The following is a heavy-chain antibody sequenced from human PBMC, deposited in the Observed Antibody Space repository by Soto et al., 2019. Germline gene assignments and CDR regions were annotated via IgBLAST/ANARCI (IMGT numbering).Heavy chain of an antibody. CDR2: IDPSDSYT. CDR3: ARLNSRASGSYYNVAY. D-gene: IGHD3-10*01. J-gene: IGHJ4*02. CDR1: GYAFTSYW. V-gene: IGHV5-10-1*01. Sequence: EVQLVQSGAEVKKPGESLRISCKGSGYAFTSYWISWVRQMPGKGLEWMGMIDPSDSYTNYSPSFQGHVTISADKSISTAYLQWSSLKASDTAMYYCARLNSRASGSYYNVAYWGQGTLVTVSS.